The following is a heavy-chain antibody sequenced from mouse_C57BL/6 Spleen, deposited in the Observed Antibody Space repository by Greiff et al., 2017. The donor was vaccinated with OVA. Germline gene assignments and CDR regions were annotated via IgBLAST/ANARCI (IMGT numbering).Heavy chain of an antibody. CDR1: GFSFNTYA. CDR3: ERYGSSYLDY. Sequence: EVQVVESGGGLVQPKGSLKLSCAASGFSFNTYAMNWVRQAPGKGLEWVARIRSKSNNYATYYADSVKDRFTISRDDSESMLYLQMNNLKTEDTAMYYCERYGSSYLDYWGQGTTLTVSS. D-gene: IGHD1-1*01. V-gene: IGHV10-1*01. J-gene: IGHJ2*01. CDR2: IRSKSNNYAT.